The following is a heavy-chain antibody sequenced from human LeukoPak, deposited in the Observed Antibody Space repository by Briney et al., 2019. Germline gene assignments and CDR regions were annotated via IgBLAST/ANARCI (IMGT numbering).Heavy chain of an antibody. D-gene: IGHD2-2*01. CDR2: IRYDGSNK. CDR3: AEDFLGQLLWGNWFDP. Sequence: QSGGSLRLSCAASGFTFSSYGMHWVRQAPGKGLEWVAFIRYDGSNKYYADSVKGRFTISRDNSKNTLYLQMNSLRAEDTAVYYCAEDFLGQLLWGNWFDPWGQGTLVTVSS. V-gene: IGHV3-30*02. J-gene: IGHJ5*02. CDR1: GFTFSSYG.